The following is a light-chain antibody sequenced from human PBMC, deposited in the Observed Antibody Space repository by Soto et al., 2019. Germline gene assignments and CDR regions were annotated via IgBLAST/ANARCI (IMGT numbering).Light chain of an antibody. Sequence: DIQMTQSPSSLSASVGDRVTITCRASESISRHLNWYQQKPGKAPKLLIYAASSLQNGVPSRYSGGGSGTDFTLTISKLQPEDFETYYCQHSYGPLSSAFGQGTQLDIK. CDR1: ESISRH. J-gene: IGKJ5*01. CDR2: AAS. V-gene: IGKV1-39*01. CDR3: QHSYGPLSSA.